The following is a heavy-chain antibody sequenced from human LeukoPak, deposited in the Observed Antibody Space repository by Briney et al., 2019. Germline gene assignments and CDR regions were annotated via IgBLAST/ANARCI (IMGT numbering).Heavy chain of an antibody. Sequence: GGSLRLSCAASGFTFSSYAMTWVRQAPGKGLEWVSAISGSGDSTYYADSVRGRFTISRDYSKNTLFLQMNSLRAEDTAVYYCARIQLWPDHDAFDIWGQGTMVTVSS. CDR3: ARIQLWPDHDAFDI. V-gene: IGHV3-23*01. J-gene: IGHJ3*02. CDR1: GFTFSSYA. D-gene: IGHD5-18*01. CDR2: ISGSGDST.